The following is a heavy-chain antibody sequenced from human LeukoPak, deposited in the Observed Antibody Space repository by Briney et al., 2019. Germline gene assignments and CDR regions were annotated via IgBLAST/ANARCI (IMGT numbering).Heavy chain of an antibody. D-gene: IGHD3-10*01. CDR2: IYYSGST. Sequence: SGTLSLTCTVSGGSISSGGYYWSWIRQHPGKGLEWIGYIYYSGSTYYNPSLKSRVTISVDTSKNQFSLKLSSVTAADTAVYYCASSGYGSGIDYWGQGTLVTVSS. V-gene: IGHV4-31*03. CDR3: ASSGYGSGIDY. CDR1: GGSISSGGYY. J-gene: IGHJ4*02.